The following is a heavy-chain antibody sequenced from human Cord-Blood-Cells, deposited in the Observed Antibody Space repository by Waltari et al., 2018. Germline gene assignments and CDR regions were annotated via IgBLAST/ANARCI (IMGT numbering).Heavy chain of an antibody. CDR3: AAASYCSGGSCYSDAFDI. D-gene: IGHD2-15*01. CDR1: GGSFSGYY. CDR2: INHSGST. J-gene: IGHJ3*02. Sequence: QVQLQQWGAGLLKPSETLSLTCAVYGGSFSGYYWSWLRQPPGKGLEWIGEINHSGSTNYNPSLKSRVTISVDTSKNQFSLKLSSVTAADTAVYYCAAASYCSGGSCYSDAFDIWGQGTMVTVSS. V-gene: IGHV4-34*01.